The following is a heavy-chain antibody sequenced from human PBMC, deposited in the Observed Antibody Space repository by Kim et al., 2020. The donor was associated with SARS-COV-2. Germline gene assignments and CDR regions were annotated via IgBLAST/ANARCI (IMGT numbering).Heavy chain of an antibody. D-gene: IGHD3-16*01. Sequence: SETLSLTCTVSGGPMMFSDDDWAWIRQSPGKGLEWIGSIQYTGTTHHNPSLKSRVILSVDTSKNQYSLKLTSVTAADTALYYCARRPSRLRTFGGVTGGAFDVWGQGTRVTVSS. J-gene: IGHJ3*01. CDR2: IQYTGTT. CDR1: GGPMMFSDDD. CDR3: ARRPSRLRTFGGVTGGAFDV. V-gene: IGHV4-39*01.